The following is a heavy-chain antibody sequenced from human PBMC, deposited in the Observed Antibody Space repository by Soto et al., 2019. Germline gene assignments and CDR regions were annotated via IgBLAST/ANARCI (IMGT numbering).Heavy chain of an antibody. V-gene: IGHV1-69*12. D-gene: IGHD3-10*01. CDR1: GGTFSSYA. Sequence: QVQLVQSGAEVKKPGSSVKVSCKASGGTFSSYAISWVRQAPGQGLEWMGGIIPIFGRADYAQKFRGRVTITADESTSTAYMELSSLRSEDTAVYYCALHYGSGSNYYYYGMDVWGQGTTVTVSS. J-gene: IGHJ6*02. CDR3: ALHYGSGSNYYYYGMDV. CDR2: IIPIFGRA.